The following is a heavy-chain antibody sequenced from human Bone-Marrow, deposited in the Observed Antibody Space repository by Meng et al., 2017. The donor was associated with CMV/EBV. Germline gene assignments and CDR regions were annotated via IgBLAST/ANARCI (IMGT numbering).Heavy chain of an antibody. Sequence: ASVKVSCKASGYTFASYGVSWVRQAPGQGLECLGWISAYNGDSHYSQILQGRVTMTTDTSTRTVYMELRSLRSDDTAVYYCARMGYYYGSGTHYYYGLDVWRQGTTVTVSS. V-gene: IGHV1-18*01. CDR2: ISAYNGDS. D-gene: IGHD3-10*01. J-gene: IGHJ6*02. CDR1: GYTFASYG. CDR3: ARMGYYYGSGTHYYYGLDV.